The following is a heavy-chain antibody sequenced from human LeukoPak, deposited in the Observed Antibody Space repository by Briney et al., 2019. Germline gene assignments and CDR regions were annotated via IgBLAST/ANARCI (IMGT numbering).Heavy chain of an antibody. CDR2: ISYDGSNK. Sequence: GRSLRLSCAASGFTFSSYAMHWVRQAPGKGLEWVAVISYDGSNKYYADSVKGRFTISRDNSKNTLYLQMNSLRAEDTAVYYCARGENWGQGTLVTVSS. V-gene: IGHV3-30*04. CDR1: GFTFSSYA. CDR3: ARGEN. J-gene: IGHJ4*02.